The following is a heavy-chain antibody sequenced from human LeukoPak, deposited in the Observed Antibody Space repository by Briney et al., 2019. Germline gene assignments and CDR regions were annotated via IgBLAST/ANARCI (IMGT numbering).Heavy chain of an antibody. Sequence: GRSLRLSCAASGFTFSSYVMHWVRQAPGKGLEWVAIISYDGSNEYYADSVKGRFTISRDNAKNSLYLQMNSLRAEDTAVYYCARKLRYFNWLTDAFDIWGQGTMVTVSS. CDR3: ARKLRYFNWLTDAFDI. V-gene: IGHV3-30*04. J-gene: IGHJ3*02. CDR2: ISYDGSNE. D-gene: IGHD3-9*01. CDR1: GFTFSSYV.